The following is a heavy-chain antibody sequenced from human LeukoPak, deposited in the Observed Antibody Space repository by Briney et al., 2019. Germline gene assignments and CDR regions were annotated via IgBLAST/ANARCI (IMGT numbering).Heavy chain of an antibody. Sequence: GGSLRLSCAASGFTFSSYSMNWVRQAPGKGLGWVSSISSSSSYLYYADSVKGRFTISRDNAKSSLYLQMNSLRAEDTAVYYCARGISYFDYWGQGTLVTVSS. V-gene: IGHV3-21*01. CDR3: ARGISYFDY. D-gene: IGHD5-18*01. J-gene: IGHJ4*02. CDR1: GFTFSSYS. CDR2: ISSSSSYL.